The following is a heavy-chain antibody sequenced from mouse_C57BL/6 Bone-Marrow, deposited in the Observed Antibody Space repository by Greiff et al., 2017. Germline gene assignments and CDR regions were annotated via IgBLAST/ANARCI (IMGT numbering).Heavy chain of an antibody. V-gene: IGHV1-69*01. CDR2: IDPSDSYT. Sequence: VQLQQPGAELVMPGASVKLSCKASGYTFTSYWMHWVKQRPGQGLEWIGEIDPSDSYTNYNQKFKGKSTLTVDKSSSTAYMQLSSLTSEDAAVYYCARNYYGSSYDFDYWGQGTTLTVSS. CDR1: GYTFTSYW. CDR3: ARNYYGSSYDFDY. J-gene: IGHJ2*01. D-gene: IGHD1-1*01.